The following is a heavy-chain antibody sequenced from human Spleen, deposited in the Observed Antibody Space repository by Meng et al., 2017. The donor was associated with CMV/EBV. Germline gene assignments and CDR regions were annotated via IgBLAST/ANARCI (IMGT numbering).Heavy chain of an antibody. CDR1: A. CDR3: AKGSYRRDIVGTDREGFDY. V-gene: IGHV3-23*01. J-gene: IGHJ4*02. CDR2: ISGSGRTT. D-gene: IGHD5-12*01. Sequence: AISRVRQATGRGLGEVSGISGSGRTTYYADSVKGRCTISRDNSKSTLYLRLNSLKAGDTAVYFCAKGSYRRDIVGTDREGFDYWGQGTLVTVSS.